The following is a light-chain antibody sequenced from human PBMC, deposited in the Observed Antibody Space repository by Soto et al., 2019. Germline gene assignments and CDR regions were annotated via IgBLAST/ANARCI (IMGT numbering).Light chain of an antibody. V-gene: IGKV3-15*01. CDR2: GAS. Sequence: EIVMTQSPATLSVSPGERATLSCRASQSVSSNLAWYQQKPGQAPRLLIYGASTRATGIPARFSGSGSGTEFTLTISSLQSEDFAVYYCQQYKKWPSLGPGTKVDIK. J-gene: IGKJ3*01. CDR3: QQYKKWPS. CDR1: QSVSSN.